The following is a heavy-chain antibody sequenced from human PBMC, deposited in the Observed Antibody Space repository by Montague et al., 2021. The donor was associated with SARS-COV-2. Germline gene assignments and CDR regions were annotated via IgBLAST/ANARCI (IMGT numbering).Heavy chain of an antibody. Sequence: CAISGDSVCGDDPTWSWEGHSPSLHLGQLRGTCYLSKWYNDYAVSVKSRITINPDTSKNQISLQLNSVTPEDTAVYYCARTSASSDYWGQGTLVTVSS. CDR3: ARTSASSDY. CDR2: TCYLSKWYN. V-gene: IGHV6-1*01. D-gene: IGHD1-26*01. J-gene: IGHJ4*02. CDR1: GDSVCGDDPT.